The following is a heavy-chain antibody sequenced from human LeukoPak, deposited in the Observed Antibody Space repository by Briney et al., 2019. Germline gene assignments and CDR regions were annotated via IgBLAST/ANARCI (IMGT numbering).Heavy chain of an antibody. D-gene: IGHD2/OR15-2a*01. CDR3: ARGTTYFDY. V-gene: IGHV3-11*06. CDR1: GFTFSDYY. J-gene: IGHJ4*02. Sequence: GGSLRLSCAASGFTFSDYYMSWIRQAPGKGLEWVSYISSSSTYTNYADSVKGRFTISRDNAKNSLYLQMNSLRAEDTAVYYCARGTTYFDYWGQGTLVTVSS. CDR2: ISSSSTYT.